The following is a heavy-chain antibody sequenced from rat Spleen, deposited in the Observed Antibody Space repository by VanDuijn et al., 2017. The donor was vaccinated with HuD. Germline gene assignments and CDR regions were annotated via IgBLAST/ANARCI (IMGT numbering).Heavy chain of an antibody. CDR1: GLTFSHYY. J-gene: IGHJ1*01. Sequence: EVQLVESGGGLVQPGRSMKLSCAASGLTFSHYYMAWVRQAPTKDLEWVASITTDGTKTYYRDSVEGRFTISRNNAKSILYLQMDSLRSDDTATYYCVRQMYTKDYSYWYFDFWGPGTMVTVSS. V-gene: IGHV5-25*01. D-gene: IGHD1-6*01. CDR2: ITTDGTKT. CDR3: VRQMYTKDYSYWYFDF.